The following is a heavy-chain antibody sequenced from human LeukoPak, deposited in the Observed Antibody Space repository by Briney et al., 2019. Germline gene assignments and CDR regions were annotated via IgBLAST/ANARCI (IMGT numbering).Heavy chain of an antibody. V-gene: IGHV1-69*05. J-gene: IGHJ5*02. Sequence: SVTVSCKASGGTFSSYAISWVRQAPGQGREWMGGIIPIFGTANYAQKFQGRVTITTDESTSTAYMELSSLRSEDTAVYYCASHGGSTSVANWFDPWGQGTLVTVSS. CDR1: GGTFSSYA. CDR3: ASHGGSTSVANWFDP. D-gene: IGHD2-2*01. CDR2: IIPIFGTA.